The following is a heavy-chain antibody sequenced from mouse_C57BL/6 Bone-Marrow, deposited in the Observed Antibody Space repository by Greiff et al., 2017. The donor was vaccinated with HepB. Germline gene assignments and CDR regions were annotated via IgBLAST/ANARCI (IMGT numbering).Heavy chain of an antibody. D-gene: IGHD2-4*01. Sequence: EVKVVESGAELVRPGASVKLSCTASGFNIKDDYMHWVKQRPEQGLEWIGWIDPENGDTEYASKFQGKATITADTSSNTAYLQLSSLTSEDTAVYYCTGDYAWFAYWGQGTLVTVSA. V-gene: IGHV14-4*01. J-gene: IGHJ3*01. CDR3: TGDYAWFAY. CDR2: IDPENGDT. CDR1: GFNIKDDY.